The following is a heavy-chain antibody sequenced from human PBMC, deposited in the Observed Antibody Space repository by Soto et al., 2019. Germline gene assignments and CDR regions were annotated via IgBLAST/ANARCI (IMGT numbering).Heavy chain of an antibody. CDR1: GDSFSSNSAS. CDR2: TYYRSKWYN. Sequence: SQTLSLTCAISGDSFSSNSASCNWIRQSPSRGLEWLGRTYYRSKWYNDYAVSVKRRITINPDTSKNQFSLQLNSVTPEDTAVYYCARSGRRSLEWYNWFDPWGQGTLVTVSS. V-gene: IGHV6-1*01. D-gene: IGHD3-3*01. CDR3: ARSGRRSLEWYNWFDP. J-gene: IGHJ5*02.